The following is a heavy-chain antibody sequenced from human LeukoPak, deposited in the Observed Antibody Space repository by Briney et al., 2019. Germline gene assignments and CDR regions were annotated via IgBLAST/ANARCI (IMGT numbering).Heavy chain of an antibody. D-gene: IGHD2/OR15-2a*01. V-gene: IGHV3-11*01. CDR3: AREVVIVPDYFYYGLDV. J-gene: IGHJ6*02. CDR2: ISSSGDSL. Sequence: PGGSLRLSCAASGFTFSDYYMTWIRQAPGKGLEWVSFISSSGDSLYYADSVRGRFTISRDNGKNSLYPQMNSLRAEDTAVYYCAREVVIVPDYFYYGLDVWGRGTTVTVSS. CDR1: GFTFSDYY.